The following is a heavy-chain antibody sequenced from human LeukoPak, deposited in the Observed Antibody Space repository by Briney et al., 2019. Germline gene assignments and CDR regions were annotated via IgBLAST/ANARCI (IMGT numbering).Heavy chain of an antibody. CDR2: INPNSGGT. CDR1: GYTFTGYY. D-gene: IGHD6-19*01. J-gene: IGHJ4*02. CDR3: ARVLIAVAGTVVYYFDY. V-gene: IGHV1-2*02. Sequence: GASVKVSCKASGYTFTGYYMHWVRQAPGQGLEWMGWINPNSGGTNYAQKFQGRVTMTRDTSISTAYMELSRLRSDDTAVYYCARVLIAVAGTVVYYFDYWGQGTPVTVSS.